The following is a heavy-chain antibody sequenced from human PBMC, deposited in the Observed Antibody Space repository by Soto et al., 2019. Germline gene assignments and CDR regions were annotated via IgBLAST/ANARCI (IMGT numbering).Heavy chain of an antibody. CDR3: AREVAGQQWLVTVSGYYYGMDV. CDR1: GFTFSSYG. D-gene: IGHD6-19*01. V-gene: IGHV3-33*01. CDR2: IWYDGSTK. J-gene: IGHJ6*02. Sequence: QVQLVESWGGVVQPGRSLRLSCAASGFTFSSYGMHWVRQAPGKGLAWVAVIWYDGSTKYYADSVKGRLTISRDNSKNALYLQMNSLRAADTAVYYCAREVAGQQWLVTVSGYYYGMDVWGQGTTVTVSS.